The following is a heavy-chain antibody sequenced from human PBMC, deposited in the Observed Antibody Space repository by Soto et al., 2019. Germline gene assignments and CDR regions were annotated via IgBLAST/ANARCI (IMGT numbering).Heavy chain of an antibody. D-gene: IGHD6-19*01. Sequence: GGSLRLSCAASGFTFSSYAMSWVRQAPGKGLEWVSAISGSGGSTYYADSVRGRFTISRDNSKNTLYLQMNSLRAEDTAVYYCAKQWLVRGSAFDIWGQGTMVTVSS. CDR2: ISGSGGST. CDR3: AKQWLVRGSAFDI. CDR1: GFTFSSYA. J-gene: IGHJ3*02. V-gene: IGHV3-23*01.